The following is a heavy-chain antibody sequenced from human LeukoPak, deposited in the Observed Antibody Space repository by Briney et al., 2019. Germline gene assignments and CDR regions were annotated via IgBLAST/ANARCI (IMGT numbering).Heavy chain of an antibody. V-gene: IGHV3-21*01. D-gene: IGHD3-9*01. Sequence: PGGSLRLSCAASGFTFSSYSMNWVRQAPGKGLEWVSSISSSSCYIYYADSVKGRFTISRDNAKNSLYLQMNSLRAEDTAVYYCARDERGYDILTGWRAQPDYWGQGTLVTVSS. CDR2: ISSSSCYI. CDR1: GFTFSSYS. J-gene: IGHJ4*02. CDR3: ARDERGYDILTGWRAQPDY.